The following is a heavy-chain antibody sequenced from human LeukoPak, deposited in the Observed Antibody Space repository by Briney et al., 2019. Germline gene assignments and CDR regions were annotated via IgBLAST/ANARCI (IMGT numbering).Heavy chain of an antibody. CDR3: ARTTEGGYSYGYFYYYYMDV. CDR2: INNSGAT. J-gene: IGHJ6*03. D-gene: IGHD5-18*01. CDR1: GGSISSSY. V-gene: IGHV4-59*01. Sequence: PEPLSLTCPATGGSISSSYWSWIRHPPGKGLEWMGNINNSGATNYNSSPKSRAPISVDTSKIQFSLKLSSVTAADTAVYYWARTTEGGYSYGYFYYYYMDVWGKGTTVTVSS.